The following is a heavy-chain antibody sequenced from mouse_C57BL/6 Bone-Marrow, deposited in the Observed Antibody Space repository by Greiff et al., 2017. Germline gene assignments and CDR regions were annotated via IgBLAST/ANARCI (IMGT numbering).Heavy chain of an antibody. Sequence: VQLQQPGAELVRPGASVKLSCTASGFNIKDDYMHWVKQRPEQGLEWIGWIDPENGDTKYDPKFQGKATLTVDTSSNTAYMQLSSLTSEDTAVXYCTTDGYYPPYDMDYWGQGTSLTVSS. CDR2: IDPENGDT. J-gene: IGHJ4*01. CDR1: GFNIKDDY. CDR3: TTDGYYPPYDMDY. D-gene: IGHD2-3*01. V-gene: IGHV14-4*01.